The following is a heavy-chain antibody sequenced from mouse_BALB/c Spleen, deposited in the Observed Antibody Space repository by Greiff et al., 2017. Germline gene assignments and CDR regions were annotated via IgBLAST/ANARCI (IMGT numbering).Heavy chain of an antibody. CDR2: INPNNGGT. CDR1: GYTFTDYN. J-gene: IGHJ2*01. CDR3: ARYSRDFDY. V-gene: IGHV1-18*01. Sequence: EVKLMESGPELVKPGASVKIPCKASGYTFTDYNMDWVKQSHGKNLEWIGDINPNNGGTIYNQKFKGKATLTVDKSSSTAYMELRSLTSEDTAVYYCARYSRDFDYWGQGTTLTVSS.